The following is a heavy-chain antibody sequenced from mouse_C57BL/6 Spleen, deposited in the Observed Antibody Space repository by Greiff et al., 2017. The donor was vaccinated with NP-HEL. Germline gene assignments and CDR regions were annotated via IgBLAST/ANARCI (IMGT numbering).Heavy chain of an antibody. V-gene: IGHV5-4*01. D-gene: IGHD2-1*01. CDR2: ISDGGSYT. CDR3: ARDRGNYDAMDY. Sequence: DVMLVESGGGLVKPGGSLKLSCAASGFTFSSYAMSWVCQTPEKRLEWVATISDGGSYTYYPDNVKGRFTISRDKAKNNLYLQMSHLKSEDTAMYYCARDRGNYDAMDYWGQGTSVTVSS. J-gene: IGHJ4*01. CDR1: GFTFSSYA.